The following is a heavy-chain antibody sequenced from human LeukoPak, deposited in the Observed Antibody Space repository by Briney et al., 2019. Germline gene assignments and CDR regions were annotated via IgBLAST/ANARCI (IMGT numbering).Heavy chain of an antibody. CDR3: ARHVNDYGDPLFDY. CDR1: GVSISSSSYY. J-gene: IGHJ4*02. Sequence: SETLSLTCTVSGVSISSSSYYWGWIRQPPGKGLEWIGSIYYSGSTYYNPSLKSRVTISVDTSKNQFSLKLSSVTAADTAVYYCARHVNDYGDPLFDYWGQGTLVTVSS. V-gene: IGHV4-39*01. CDR2: IYYSGST. D-gene: IGHD4-17*01.